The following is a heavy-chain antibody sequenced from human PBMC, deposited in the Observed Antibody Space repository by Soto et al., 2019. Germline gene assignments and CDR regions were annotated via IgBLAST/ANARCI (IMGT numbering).Heavy chain of an antibody. CDR1: VFTFSSYG. D-gene: IGHD1-1*01. J-gene: IGHJ4*02. CDR2: ISYDGTNK. V-gene: IGHV3-30*03. CDR3: AGGYGLTYFDY. Sequence: GGSLRLSCAASVFTFSSYGMHWVRQAPGKGLEWVAVISYDGTNKYYADSVKGRFTISRDNSKNTLYLQMNSLRAEDTAVYYCAGGYGLTYFDYWGQGTLVTVSS.